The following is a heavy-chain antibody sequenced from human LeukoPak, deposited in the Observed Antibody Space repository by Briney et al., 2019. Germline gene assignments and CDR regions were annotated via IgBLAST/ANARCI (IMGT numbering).Heavy chain of an antibody. Sequence: GGSLRLSCAASGFTFSSYWMHWVRQAPGKGLVWVSRINSDGSSTSYADSVKGRFTVSRDNAKNTLYLQVNNLRAEDTAVYYCARGPNSNWSGLDFWGQGALLTVSS. CDR3: ARGPNSNWSGLDF. CDR1: GFTFSSYW. V-gene: IGHV3-74*01. CDR2: INSDGSST. J-gene: IGHJ4*02. D-gene: IGHD6-6*01.